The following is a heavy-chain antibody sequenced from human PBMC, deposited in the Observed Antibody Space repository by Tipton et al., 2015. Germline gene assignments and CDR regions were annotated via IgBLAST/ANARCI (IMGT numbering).Heavy chain of an antibody. CDR2: IYHSGST. CDR1: GGSISSSNW. Sequence: TLSLTCAVSGGSISSSNWWTWVRQPPGKGLEWIGEIYHSGSTNYNPSLKSRVTISVDKSKNQFSLKLSSVTAADTAVYFCARDGRYDILTGHSHQYGMDVWGQGTTVTVSS. D-gene: IGHD3-9*01. J-gene: IGHJ6*02. V-gene: IGHV4-4*01. CDR3: ARDGRYDILTGHSHQYGMDV.